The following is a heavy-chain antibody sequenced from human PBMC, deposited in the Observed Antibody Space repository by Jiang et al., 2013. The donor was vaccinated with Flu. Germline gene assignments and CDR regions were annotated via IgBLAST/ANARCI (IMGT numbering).Heavy chain of an antibody. J-gene: IGHJ5*02. V-gene: IGHV1-69*01. CDR3: ARVMLGGDHFNWFDP. Sequence: SVKVSCKASGGTFSSYAISWVRQAPGQGLEWMGGIIPIFGTANYAQKFQGRVTITADESTSTAYMELSSLRSEDTAVYYCARVMLGGDHFNWFDPWGQGTLVTVSS. CDR2: IIPIFGTA. D-gene: IGHD2-21*02. CDR1: GGTFSSYA.